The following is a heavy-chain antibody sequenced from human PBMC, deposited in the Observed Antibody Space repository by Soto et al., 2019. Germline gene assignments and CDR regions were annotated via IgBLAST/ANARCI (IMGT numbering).Heavy chain of an antibody. Sequence: SETLSLTCTVSGGSISSSSYYWGWIRQPPGKGLEWIGSIYYSGSTYYNPSLKSRVTISVDTSKNQFSLRLSSVTAADPAVYYWASSGRRYFDYWGQGTLVTVSS. D-gene: IGHD6-19*01. V-gene: IGHV4-39*01. CDR3: ASSGRRYFDY. J-gene: IGHJ4*02. CDR1: GGSISSSSYY. CDR2: IYYSGST.